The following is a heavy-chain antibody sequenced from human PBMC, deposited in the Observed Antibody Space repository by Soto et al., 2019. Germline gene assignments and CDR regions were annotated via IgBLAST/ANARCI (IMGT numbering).Heavy chain of an antibody. CDR1: GYSFATSG. CDR3: ARGGGSFNYPFFDY. V-gene: IGHV1-18*01. Sequence: ASMKVSCKASGYSFATSGISWVRQAPGQGLEWMGWISAYNGNTNYAQKLQGRVTMTTDTSTSTAYMELRSLRSDDTAVYYCARGGGSFNYPFFDYWGQGTLVTVSS. D-gene: IGHD1-26*01. CDR2: ISAYNGNT. J-gene: IGHJ4*02.